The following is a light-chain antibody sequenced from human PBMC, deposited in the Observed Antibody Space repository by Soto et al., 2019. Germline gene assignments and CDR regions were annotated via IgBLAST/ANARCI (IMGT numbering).Light chain of an antibody. CDR2: YDS. Sequence: SYELTQPPSVSVAPGKTARITCGGNNIGSKSVHWYQQKPGQAHVLVIYYDSDRPSGIPERFSGSNSGNTATLTISRVEAGDEAAYYCQVWDSSSDHPVFGGGTKLTVL. J-gene: IGLJ2*01. CDR1: NIGSKS. CDR3: QVWDSSSDHPV. V-gene: IGLV3-21*04.